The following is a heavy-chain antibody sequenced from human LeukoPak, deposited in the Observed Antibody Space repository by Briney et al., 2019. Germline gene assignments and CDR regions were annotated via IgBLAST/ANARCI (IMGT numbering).Heavy chain of an antibody. Sequence: GGSLRLSCEASGFTFSSKGMHWVRQAPGKGLEWVAVIRYDGSSKYYADSVKGRFTISRDNSKNTLYLQMTSLRAEDTAVYYCAREARYESSGYYFDFWGQGTQVTVSS. J-gene: IGHJ4*02. D-gene: IGHD3-22*01. V-gene: IGHV3-33*01. CDR2: IRYDGSSK. CDR3: AREARYESSGYYFDF. CDR1: GFTFSSKG.